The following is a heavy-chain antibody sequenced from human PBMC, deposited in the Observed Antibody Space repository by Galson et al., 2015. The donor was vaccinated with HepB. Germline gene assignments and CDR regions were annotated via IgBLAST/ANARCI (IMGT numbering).Heavy chain of an antibody. V-gene: IGHV3-7*01. CDR3: ARGGSRWFDY. Sequence: SLRLSCAASGFTFSNSWMSWVRQAPGKGLEWVANINQDETEKYYVDSVKGRFTISRDNPKNSLYLQMNSLRAEDTAVYYCARGGSRWFDYWGQGTLVTVSS. J-gene: IGHJ4*02. D-gene: IGHD4-23*01. CDR1: GFTFSNSW. CDR2: INQDETEK.